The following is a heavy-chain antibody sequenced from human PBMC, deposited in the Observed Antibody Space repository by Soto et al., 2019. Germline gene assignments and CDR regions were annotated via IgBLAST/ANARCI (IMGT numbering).Heavy chain of an antibody. D-gene: IGHD3-16*01. CDR2: VYWDDDK. V-gene: IGHV2-5*05. Sequence: QITLKESGPTLVKPTQTLTLTCTFSGFSLSTSGLAVGWFRQSPGKALEWLALVYWDDDKRSGAPLKTRLTITKDTSKNQVVLTMTNMDPVDSGIYYCAHKAYVHLANWFDPWGQGTLVTVSS. CDR1: GFSLSTSGLA. CDR3: AHKAYVHLANWFDP. J-gene: IGHJ5*02.